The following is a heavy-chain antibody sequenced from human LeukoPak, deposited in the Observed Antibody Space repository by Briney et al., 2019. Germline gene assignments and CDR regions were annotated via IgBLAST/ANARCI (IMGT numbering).Heavy chain of an antibody. CDR1: GYTFTGYY. D-gene: IGHD3-10*01. V-gene: IGHV1-2*06. Sequence: ASVKVSCKASGYTFTGYYMHWVRQAPGQGLEWMGRINPNSGGTNYAQKFQGRVTMTRDTSISTAYMELSRLRSDDTAVYYCARDGADLWSGESYYFDYWGQGTLVTVSS. CDR2: INPNSGGT. J-gene: IGHJ4*02. CDR3: ARDGADLWSGESYYFDY.